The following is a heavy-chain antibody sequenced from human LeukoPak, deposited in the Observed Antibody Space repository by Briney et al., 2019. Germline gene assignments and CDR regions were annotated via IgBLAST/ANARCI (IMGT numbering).Heavy chain of an antibody. CDR2: ISGSGGST. CDR1: GFTFNSYA. V-gene: IGHV3-23*01. J-gene: IGHJ4*02. Sequence: GGSLRLSCAASGFTFNSYAMTWVRQAPGKGLEWVSAISGSGGSTYYADSVKGRFTISRDNSKNTLYLQMNSLRAEDTAVYYCAKGYGYSYGYLDYWGQGTLVTVSS. D-gene: IGHD5-18*01. CDR3: AKGYGYSYGYLDY.